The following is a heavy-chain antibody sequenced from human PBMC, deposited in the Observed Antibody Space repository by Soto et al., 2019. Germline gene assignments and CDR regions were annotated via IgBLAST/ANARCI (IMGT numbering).Heavy chain of an antibody. CDR1: GYTFTSYA. D-gene: IGHD6-19*01. J-gene: IGHJ5*02. V-gene: IGHV1-3*01. CDR3: ARDLDSSGWYSDWFDP. Sequence: GASVKVSCKASGYTFTSYAMHWVRQAPGQRLEWMGWINAGNGNTKYSQKFQGRVTITRDTSASTAYMELSSLRSEDTAVYYCARDLDSSGWYSDWFDPWGQGTLVTVSS. CDR2: INAGNGNT.